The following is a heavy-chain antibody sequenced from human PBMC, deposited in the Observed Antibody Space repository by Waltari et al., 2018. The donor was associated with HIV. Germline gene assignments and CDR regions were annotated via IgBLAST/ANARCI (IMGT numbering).Heavy chain of an antibody. J-gene: IGHJ4*02. D-gene: IGHD1-1*01. CDR3: ARATIASGTPAFAY. CDR1: NGYFSAYY. V-gene: IGHV4-34*01. CDR2: INHSGST. Sequence: QVQLQQWGAGLLKPSETLSLTCAVYNGYFSAYYWTWISQSPGRGLEWIGEINHSGSTTYNPSLKSRVTISVDTSKNQFSLKLSSVTAADRAIYYCARATIASGTPAFAYWSQGSLVTVSS.